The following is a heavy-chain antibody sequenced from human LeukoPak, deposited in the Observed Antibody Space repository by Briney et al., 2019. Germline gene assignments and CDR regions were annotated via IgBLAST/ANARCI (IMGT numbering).Heavy chain of an antibody. J-gene: IGHJ2*01. CDR3: ARDRMGAIMYFDV. CDR1: GFTFSTYG. V-gene: IGHV3-23*01. D-gene: IGHD3-10*01. CDR2: ITGSGGRT. Sequence: GGSLRLSCAASGFTFSTYGMSWVRQAPGKGLEWVSAITGSGGRTYYADSVKGRFTISRGNSRDRLYLETNSLRAEDTAVYYCARDRMGAIMYFDVWGRGTLVTVSS.